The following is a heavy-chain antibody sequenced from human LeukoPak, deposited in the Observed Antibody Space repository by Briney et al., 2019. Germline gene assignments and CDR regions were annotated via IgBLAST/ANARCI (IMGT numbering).Heavy chain of an antibody. CDR1: GGTFSSYA. Sequence: SVKVSCKASGGTFSSYAISWVRQAPGQGLEWMGGIIPIFGTANYAQKFQGRVTITADKSTSTAYMELSSLRSEDTAVYYCARDPSSSWYFRDAFDIWGQGTMVTVSS. J-gene: IGHJ3*02. V-gene: IGHV1-69*06. D-gene: IGHD6-13*01. CDR3: ARDPSSSWYFRDAFDI. CDR2: IIPIFGTA.